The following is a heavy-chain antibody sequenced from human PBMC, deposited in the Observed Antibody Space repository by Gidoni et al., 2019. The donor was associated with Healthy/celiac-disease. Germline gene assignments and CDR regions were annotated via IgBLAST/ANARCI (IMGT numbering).Heavy chain of an antibody. CDR1: GYTCTSYG. J-gene: IGHJ4*02. V-gene: IGHV1-18*01. D-gene: IGHD6-6*01. Sequence: QVQLVQSGAEVKKPGASGKVSCKASGYTCTSYGISWVRQAPGQGLEWMGRSSAYNGHPNYAQKLQGRVPMTTDTSPSTAYMELRSLRSDDPAVYYCARDFSIYSSSSYSDYWGQGTLVTLSS. CDR3: ARDFSIYSSSSYSDY. CDR2: SSAYNGHP.